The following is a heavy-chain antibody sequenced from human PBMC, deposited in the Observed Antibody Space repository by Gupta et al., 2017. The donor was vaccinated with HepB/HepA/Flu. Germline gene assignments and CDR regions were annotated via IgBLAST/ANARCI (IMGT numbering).Heavy chain of an antibody. CDR3: ARSLIVVVPAAMGP. Sequence: QVQLVQSGAEVKKPGPSLKVSCKASGYTFTGYYMHWVRQAPGQGLEWMGWINPNSGGTNYAQKVQGRVTMTRDTSISTAYMELSRLRSDDTAVYYCARSLIVVVPAAMGPWGQGTLVTVSS. V-gene: IGHV1-2*02. CDR2: INPNSGGT. CDR1: GYTFTGYY. J-gene: IGHJ4*02. D-gene: IGHD2-2*01.